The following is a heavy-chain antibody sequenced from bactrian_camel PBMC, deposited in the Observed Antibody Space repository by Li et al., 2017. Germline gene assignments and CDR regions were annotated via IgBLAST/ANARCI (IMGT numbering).Heavy chain of an antibody. V-gene: IGHV3-2*01. D-gene: IGHD6*01. Sequence: HVQLVESGGGSVKAGGSLRLSCAASGITWSTYFMSWIRQAPGKGLEWVSSIYSDGRNTYYTDSVKGRFTISRDNAKNTLNLQMNSLKPEDTAVYYCAAESVAPVGRVLCTAIAGPFWGQGTQVTVS. CDR3: AAESVAPVGRVLCTAIAGPF. J-gene: IGHJ4*01. CDR2: IYSDGRNT. CDR1: GITWSTYF.